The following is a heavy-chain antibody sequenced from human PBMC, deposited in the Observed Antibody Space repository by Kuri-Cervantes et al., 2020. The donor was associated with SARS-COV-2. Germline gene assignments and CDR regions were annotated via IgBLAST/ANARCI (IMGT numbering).Heavy chain of an antibody. J-gene: IGHJ4*02. CDR1: GFTFSCYG. D-gene: IGHD5-18*01. CDR3: ARSSDTAMERELDY. Sequence: GASLKISWAASGFTFSCYGMHWVRQAPGKGLEWVALTSFDGTKKYYADSVKGRVTISRDNSKSTLYLQLNSLRPEDTAVYYCARSSDTAMERELDYWGQGTLVTVSS. CDR2: TSFDGTKK. V-gene: IGHV3-30*19.